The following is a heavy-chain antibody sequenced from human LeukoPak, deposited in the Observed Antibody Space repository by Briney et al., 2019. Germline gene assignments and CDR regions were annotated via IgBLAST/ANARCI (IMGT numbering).Heavy chain of an antibody. CDR1: GFTFDDYG. D-gene: IGHD3/OR15-3a*01. CDR3: ARGKFGRPLDY. J-gene: IGHJ4*02. V-gene: IGHV3-20*04. CDR2: INWNGGST. Sequence: GGSLRLSCAASGFTFDDYGMSWVRQAPGKGPEWVSGINWNGGSTGYVDSVKGRFTISRDNAKNSLYLQVNSLRAEDTALYYCARGKFGRPLDYWGQGTLVTVSS.